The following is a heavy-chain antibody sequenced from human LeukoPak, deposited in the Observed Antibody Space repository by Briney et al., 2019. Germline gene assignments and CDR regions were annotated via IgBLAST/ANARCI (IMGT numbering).Heavy chain of an antibody. CDR2: IRSKAYGGTT. CDR3: AILAQNGVVVPT. V-gene: IGHV3-49*04. Sequence: GGSLRLSCTTSGFTFGDYAMSWVRQAPGKGLEWVGFIRSKAYGGTTEYAASVKGRFTISRDNSKNTLYLQMNSLRAEDTAVYYCAILAQNGVVVPTWGQGTLVTVSS. J-gene: IGHJ5*02. CDR1: GFTFGDYA. D-gene: IGHD2-21*01.